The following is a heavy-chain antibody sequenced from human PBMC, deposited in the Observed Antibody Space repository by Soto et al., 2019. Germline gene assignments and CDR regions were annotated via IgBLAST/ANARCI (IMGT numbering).Heavy chain of an antibody. J-gene: IGHJ4*02. Sequence: PGGPLRLSGGSSGFTFSTNAMSCVRHAPGKGLDLGASISGIGGSTHYADSLNGRFDISRSTSKNPLSLQMNSMSAEDTAVYYCAREVPYYDILTGRPTSYFDYWGQGPLVTVSS. CDR3: AREVPYYDILTGRPTSYFDY. CDR1: GFTFSTNA. V-gene: IGHV3-23*01. D-gene: IGHD3-9*01. CDR2: ISGIGGST.